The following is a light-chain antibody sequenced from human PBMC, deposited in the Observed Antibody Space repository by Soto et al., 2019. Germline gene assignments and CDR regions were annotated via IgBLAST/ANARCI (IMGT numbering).Light chain of an antibody. CDR2: AAS. V-gene: IGKV1-12*01. Sequence: DIPMTQSPSSVSASVGDRVTITCQASQGSSSWLGWYPQKPCKATKLLIYAASSLQSGVPSRFSGSGSGTEFTLTISRLQAEDFATYYCQQANSGPLTFGGGTKCEIK. CDR1: QGSSSW. J-gene: IGKJ4*01. CDR3: QQANSGPLT.